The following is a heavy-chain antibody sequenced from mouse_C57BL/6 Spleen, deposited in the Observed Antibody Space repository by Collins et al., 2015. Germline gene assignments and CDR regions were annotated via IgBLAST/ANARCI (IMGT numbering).Heavy chain of an antibody. CDR2: INPSNGRT. CDR1: GYTFTSHW. CDR3: ASIDGYYAY. V-gene: IGHV1S81*02. Sequence: QVQLQQPGAELVKPGASVKLSCKASGYTFTSHWMHWVKQRPGQGLEWIGEINPSNGRTNYNEKFKSKATLTVDKSSSTAYMQLSSLTSEDSAVYYCASIDGYYAYWGQGTLVTVSA. D-gene: IGHD2-3*01. J-gene: IGHJ3*01.